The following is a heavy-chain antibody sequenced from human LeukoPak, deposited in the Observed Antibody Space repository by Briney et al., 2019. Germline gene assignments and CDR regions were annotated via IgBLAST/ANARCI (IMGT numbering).Heavy chain of an antibody. J-gene: IGHJ5*02. Sequence: GESLKISCKGSGYRFTNYWIAWVRQMPGKGLEWMGIIYPGDSDTRYSPSFQGQVTISADKSISTAYLQWSSLKATDTAMYYCARDSGDYANWFDPWGQGTLVTVSS. CDR1: GYRFTNYW. CDR2: IYPGDSDT. CDR3: ARDSGDYANWFDP. D-gene: IGHD4-17*01. V-gene: IGHV5-51*01.